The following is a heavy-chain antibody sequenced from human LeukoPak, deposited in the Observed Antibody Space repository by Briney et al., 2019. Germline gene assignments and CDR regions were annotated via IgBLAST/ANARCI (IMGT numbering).Heavy chain of an antibody. D-gene: IGHD3-22*01. Sequence: PGGSLRLSCAASGFTFSSYAMSWVRQAPGKGLELVSAISGSGGSTYYADSVKGRFTISRDNSKNTLYLQMNSLRAEDTAVYYCATYGHYYDSSGYYWDDYWGQGTLVTVSS. J-gene: IGHJ4*02. CDR2: ISGSGGST. V-gene: IGHV3-23*01. CDR1: GFTFSSYA. CDR3: ATYGHYYDSSGYYWDDY.